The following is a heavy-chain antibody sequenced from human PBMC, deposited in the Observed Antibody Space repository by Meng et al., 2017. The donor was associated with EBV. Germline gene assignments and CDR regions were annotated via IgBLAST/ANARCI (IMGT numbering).Heavy chain of an antibody. CDR2: INTYSGKA. CDR3: ARGVEENGSHYPFDS. CDR1: GYTFRNYA. V-gene: IGHV7-4-1*02. D-gene: IGHD1-1*01. Sequence: QVQLVQSGCEWKRPGASVKVSCKASGYTFRNYAINWMRQVPGQGLEWMGWINTYSGKATFAQGFTGRFVFSLDTPGTTAHLQISGLKTEDSAVYYCARGVEENGSHYPFDSWGQGTLVTVFS. J-gene: IGHJ4*02.